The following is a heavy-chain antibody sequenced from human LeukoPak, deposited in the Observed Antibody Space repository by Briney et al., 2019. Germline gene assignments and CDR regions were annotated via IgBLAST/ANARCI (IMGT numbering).Heavy chain of an antibody. V-gene: IGHV4-34*01. Sequence: PSETLSLTCAVYGGSFSGYYWSWIRQPPGKGLEWIGEINHSGSTNYNPSLKSRVTISVDTSKNQFSLKLSSVTAADTAVYYCAGDQSGSGSYFLWGQGTLVTVSS. CDR2: INHSGST. CDR3: AGDQSGSGSYFL. J-gene: IGHJ4*02. D-gene: IGHD1-26*01. CDR1: GGSFSGYY.